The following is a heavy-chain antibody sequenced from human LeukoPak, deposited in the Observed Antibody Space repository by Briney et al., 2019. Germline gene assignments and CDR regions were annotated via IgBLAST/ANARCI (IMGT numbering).Heavy chain of an antibody. J-gene: IGHJ4*02. CDR3: ARVTTPDLRYFDWLLYFDY. CDR1: GYTFTSYG. V-gene: IGHV1-18*01. D-gene: IGHD3-9*01. Sequence: ASVKVSCKASGYTFTSYGISWVRRAPGQGLEWMGWISAYNGNTNYAQKLQGRVTMTTDTSTSTAYMELRSLRSDDTAVYYRARVTTPDLRYFDWLLYFDYWGQGTLVTVSS. CDR2: ISAYNGNT.